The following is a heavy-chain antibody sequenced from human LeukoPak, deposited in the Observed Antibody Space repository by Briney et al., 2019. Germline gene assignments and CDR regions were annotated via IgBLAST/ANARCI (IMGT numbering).Heavy chain of an antibody. V-gene: IGHV3-30*04. CDR1: GLTFRNYA. Sequence: GGSLRLSCAASGLTFRNYAMHWARHAPGKGLEWVAVLAQDGGDRYFAGFVKGRFTISRDNSKNTLYLQMSSLRAEDTALYYCARGTPAVAGIDYWGQGTLVTVSS. CDR3: ARGTPAVAGIDY. D-gene: IGHD6-19*01. J-gene: IGHJ4*02. CDR2: LAQDGGDR.